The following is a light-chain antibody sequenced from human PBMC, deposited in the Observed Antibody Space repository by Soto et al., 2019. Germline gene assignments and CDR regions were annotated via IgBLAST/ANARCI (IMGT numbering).Light chain of an antibody. Sequence: IQLPQSPSSLAASVGDRVTITCRASHDITNYLVWYQQKPGKAPNLLIYAASTLQSGGPLRFSGGESGRDFTLTISNLQPEDFATYYCKRLRRKPPHTFGQGTKVEIK. CDR3: KRLRRKPPHT. V-gene: IGKV1-9*01. CDR2: AAS. CDR1: HDITNY. J-gene: IGKJ2*01.